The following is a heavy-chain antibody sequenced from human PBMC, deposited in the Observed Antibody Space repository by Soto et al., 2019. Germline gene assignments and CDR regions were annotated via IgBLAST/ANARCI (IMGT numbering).Heavy chain of an antibody. V-gene: IGHV1-18*01. CDR3: ARDRAGVTPYYYYCGMDA. D-gene: IGHD4-4*01. Sequence: GASVKVSCKASGYTFSNYGISWVRQAPGQGLEWMGWISAYNGNIKFAQKVQGRVTMTTDTFTSTAYMELRSLRSEDTAVYYCARDRAGVTPYYYYCGMDAWGTGTTGT. CDR1: GYTFSNYG. J-gene: IGHJ6*04. CDR2: ISAYNGNI.